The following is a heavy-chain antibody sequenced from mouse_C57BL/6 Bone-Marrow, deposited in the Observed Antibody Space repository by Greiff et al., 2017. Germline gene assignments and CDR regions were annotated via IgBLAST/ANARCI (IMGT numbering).Heavy chain of an antibody. V-gene: IGHV1-81*01. CDR3: TRATMFTQFAY. CDR1: GYTFTSYG. CDR2: IYPRSGNT. J-gene: IGHJ3*01. D-gene: IGHD2-2*01. Sequence: VHLVESGAELARPGASVKLSCTASGYTFTSYGISWVKQRPGQGLEWIGEIYPRSGNTYYNEKFKGQATLTADNSSSTAYMELRSLTSEDSAVYFCTRATMFTQFAYWGQGTLVTVSA.